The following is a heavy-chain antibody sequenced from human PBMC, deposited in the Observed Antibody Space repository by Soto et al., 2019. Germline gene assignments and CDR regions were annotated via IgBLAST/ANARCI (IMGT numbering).Heavy chain of an antibody. Sequence: QLQLQESGSGLVKPSQTLSLTCAISGGSISSGGYSWSWVRQPPGKGLEWIGYIYHSGSTYYNPSLKGRVTISVDRSKHQFSLKLRAVTAAHTAVYYCARTPPPWGQETLVTVSA. CDR1: GGSISSGGYS. J-gene: IGHJ5*02. CDR2: IYHSGST. V-gene: IGHV4-30-2*01. CDR3: ARTPPP.